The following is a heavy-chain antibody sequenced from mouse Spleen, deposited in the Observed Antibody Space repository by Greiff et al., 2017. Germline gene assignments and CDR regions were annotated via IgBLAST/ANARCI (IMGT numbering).Heavy chain of an antibody. CDR1: GFTFSSYA. V-gene: IGHV5-9-1*02. J-gene: IGHJ2*01. Sequence: EVKLQESGEGLVKPGGSLKLSCAASGFTFSSYAMSWVRQTPEKRLEWVAYISSGGDYIYYADTVKGRFTISRDNARNTLYLQMSSLKSEDTAMYYCTRDGGYFDYWGQGTTLTVSS. D-gene: IGHD1-1*02. CDR3: TRDGGYFDY. CDR2: ISSGGDYI.